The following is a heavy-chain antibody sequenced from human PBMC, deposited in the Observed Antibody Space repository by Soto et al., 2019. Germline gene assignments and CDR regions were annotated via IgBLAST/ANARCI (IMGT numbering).Heavy chain of an antibody. J-gene: IGHJ4*02. CDR3: ARAPRGYFDWLPLAN. D-gene: IGHD3-9*01. Sequence: QVQLVQSGAEVKKPGASVKVSCKASGYTLTSYGISWVRQAPGQGLEWMGWISAYNGNTNYAQKLQGRVTMTTDTSTSTAYMELRSLRSDDTAVYYCARAPRGYFDWLPLANWGQGTLVTVSS. V-gene: IGHV1-18*01. CDR2: ISAYNGNT. CDR1: GYTLTSYG.